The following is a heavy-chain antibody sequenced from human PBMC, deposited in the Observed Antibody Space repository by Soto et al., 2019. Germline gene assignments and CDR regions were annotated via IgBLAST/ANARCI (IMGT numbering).Heavy chain of an antibody. J-gene: IGHJ4*02. CDR2: IYYSGST. V-gene: IGHV4-59*01. D-gene: IGHD4-17*01. CDR3: GRAYGGSVDY. CDR1: GGSISSYY. Sequence: WETLSLTCTVSGGSISSYYWSWIRQPPGKGLEWIGYIYYSGSTNYNPSLKSRVTISVDTSKNKFSLKLSSVTAADTAVYYCGRAYGGSVDYWGQGALVTVSS.